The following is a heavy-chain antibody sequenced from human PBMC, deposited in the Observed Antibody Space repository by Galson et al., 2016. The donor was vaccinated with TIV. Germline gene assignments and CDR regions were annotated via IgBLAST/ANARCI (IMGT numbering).Heavy chain of an antibody. Sequence: SVKVSCKASGGSLSTYPISWVRQAPGLGLEWMGRSVPVFGSAKYSPRFQGRVAISRDESATTVYMELTSLTAEATAIYYWAKDRTVAYCQSPPYFEYWGQGTLVSVSS. CDR1: GGSLSTYP. CDR3: AKDRTVAYCQSPPYFEY. D-gene: IGHD2-21*02. V-gene: IGHV1-69*05. J-gene: IGHJ4*02. CDR2: SVPVFGSA.